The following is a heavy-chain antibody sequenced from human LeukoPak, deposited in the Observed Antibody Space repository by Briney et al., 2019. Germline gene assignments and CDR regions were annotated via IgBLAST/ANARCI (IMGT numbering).Heavy chain of an antibody. V-gene: IGHV4-31*03. CDR1: GGSISSGGYY. D-gene: IGHD3-22*01. Sequence: PSETLSLTCTVSGGSISSGGYYWSWIRQHPGKALEWIGYIYNRGSTAYYSASLKSRINISADTSKNQFSLKLSSVTDADTAVYHCARGHYDSSSYYHLDYWGQGTLVTVSS. J-gene: IGHJ4*02. CDR3: ARGHYDSSSYYHLDY. CDR2: IYNRGSTA.